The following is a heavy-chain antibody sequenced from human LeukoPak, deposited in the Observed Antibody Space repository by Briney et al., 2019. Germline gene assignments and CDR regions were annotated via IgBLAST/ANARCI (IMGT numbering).Heavy chain of an antibody. J-gene: IGHJ4*02. CDR3: AKDDYYGSGSYYPTPAY. D-gene: IGHD3-10*01. Sequence: GGSLRLSCAASGFTFSSYAMSWVRQAPGKGLEWVSAISGSGGSTYYADYVKGRFTISRDNSKNTLYLQMNSLRAEDTAVYYCAKDDYYGSGSYYPTPAYWGQGTLVTVSS. CDR2: ISGSGGST. CDR1: GFTFSSYA. V-gene: IGHV3-23*01.